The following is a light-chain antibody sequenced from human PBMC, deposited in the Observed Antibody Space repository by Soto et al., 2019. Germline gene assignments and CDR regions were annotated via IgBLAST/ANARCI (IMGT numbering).Light chain of an antibody. CDR2: GNS. CDR3: QYYDRSLTAYV. V-gene: IGLV1-40*01. Sequence: SFLTHPPSFSVSPGDRLTISWTGSSSNIGAGYDVHWYQQLPGTAPKLLIYGNSNRPSGVTDRFSGSKSGTSASLAITGIQAEDEADYYRQYYDRSLTAYVFGNGTKVHVL. J-gene: IGLJ1*01. CDR1: SSNIGAGYD.